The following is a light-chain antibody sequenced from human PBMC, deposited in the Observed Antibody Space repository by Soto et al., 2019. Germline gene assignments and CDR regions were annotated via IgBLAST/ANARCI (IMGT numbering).Light chain of an antibody. Sequence: EIVLTQSPSTLSLSPGGGATLACGGSQSVSSSYLAWYQQKPGLAPRLLIYDASNRATGIPDRFSGSGSGTDFTLTISRLEPEDFAVYYCQQYGSSPITFGQGTRLEIK. CDR2: DAS. J-gene: IGKJ5*01. CDR1: QSVSSSY. CDR3: QQYGSSPIT. V-gene: IGKV3D-20*01.